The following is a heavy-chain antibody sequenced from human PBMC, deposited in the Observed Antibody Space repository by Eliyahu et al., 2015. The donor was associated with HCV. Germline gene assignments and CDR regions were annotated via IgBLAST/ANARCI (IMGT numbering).Heavy chain of an antibody. CDR1: GGSISSYY. Sequence: QVQLQESGPGLVKPSETLSLTCTVSGGSISSYYWSWIRQPPGKGLEWIGYIYYSGSTNYNPSLKSRVTISVDTSKNQFSLKLSSVTAADTAVYYCARTNYDFWSGYPLYFDYWGQGTLVTVSS. CDR3: ARTNYDFWSGYPLYFDY. D-gene: IGHD3-3*01. J-gene: IGHJ4*02. CDR2: IYYSGST. V-gene: IGHV4-59*08.